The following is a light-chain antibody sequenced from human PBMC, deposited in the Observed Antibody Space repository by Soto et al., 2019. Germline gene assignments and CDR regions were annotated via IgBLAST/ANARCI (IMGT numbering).Light chain of an antibody. CDR2: GAS. Sequence: EIVLTQSPGTLSLSPGERATLSCRASQSVSSTYLAWYQQKPGQAPRVLVYGASNRATGIPDRFSGSGSGTDFTLTISRLEPEDVAVYFCQQYGTSPPFTLGQGTK. CDR1: QSVSSTY. V-gene: IGKV3-20*01. CDR3: QQYGTSPPFT. J-gene: IGKJ2*01.